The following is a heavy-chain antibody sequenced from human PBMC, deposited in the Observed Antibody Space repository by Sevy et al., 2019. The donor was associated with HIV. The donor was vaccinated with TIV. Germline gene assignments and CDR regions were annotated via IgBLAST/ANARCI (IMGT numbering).Heavy chain of an antibody. J-gene: IGHJ4*02. V-gene: IGHV4-39*01. Sequence: SETLSLTCTVSGGTISSSSYRWGWIRQPPGKGLKWVGSIYHTGAADDNPSLKRRVTMSVDTSKNQFSLQVGSVTAADTAVYYCARWYGNNFDYWGQGALVTVSS. CDR1: GGTISSSSYR. D-gene: IGHD3-10*01. CDR2: IYHTGAA. CDR3: ARWYGNNFDY.